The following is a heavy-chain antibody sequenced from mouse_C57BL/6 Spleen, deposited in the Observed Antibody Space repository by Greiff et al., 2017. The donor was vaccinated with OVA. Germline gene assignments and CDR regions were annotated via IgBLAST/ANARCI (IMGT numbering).Heavy chain of an antibody. J-gene: IGHJ1*03. V-gene: IGHV1-69*01. CDR2: IDPSDSYT. D-gene: IGHD3-3*01. CDR3: ARSQGSRPWYFDV. CDR1: GYTFTSYW. Sequence: VQLQQPGAELVMPGASVKLSCKASGYTFTSYWMHWVKQRPGQGLEWIGEIDPSDSYTNYNQKFKGKSTLPVDKSSSPASMQLSSLTSQDSAVYSCARSQGSRPWYFDVWGTGTTVTVSS.